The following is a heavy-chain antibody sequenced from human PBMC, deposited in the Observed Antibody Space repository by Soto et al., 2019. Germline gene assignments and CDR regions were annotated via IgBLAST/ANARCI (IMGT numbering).Heavy chain of an antibody. J-gene: IGHJ6*02. CDR2: ISSSSSYI. CDR1: GFTFSSYS. D-gene: IGHD3-10*01. Sequence: PGGSLRLSCAASGFTFSSYSMNWVRQAPGKGLEWVSSISSSSSYIYYADSVKGRFTISRDNAKNSLYLQMNSLRAEDTAVYYCARELYGSGSYYDPYYYYYGMDVWGQGTTVTV. V-gene: IGHV3-21*01. CDR3: ARELYGSGSYYDPYYYYYGMDV.